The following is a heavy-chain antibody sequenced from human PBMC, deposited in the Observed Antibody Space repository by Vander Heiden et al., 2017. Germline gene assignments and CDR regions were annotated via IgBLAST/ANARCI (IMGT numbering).Heavy chain of an antibody. Sequence: GFTFSSYSMNWVRQAPGKGLEWVSYISSSSSTIYYADSVKGRFTISRDNAKNSLYLQMNSLRDEDTAVYYCARDPVYDFWSGYPPYYYYGMDVWGQGNTVTVSS. CDR3: ARDPVYDFWSGYPPYYYYGMDV. D-gene: IGHD3-3*01. CDR2: ISSSSSTI. J-gene: IGHJ6*02. V-gene: IGHV3-48*02. CDR1: GFTFSSYS.